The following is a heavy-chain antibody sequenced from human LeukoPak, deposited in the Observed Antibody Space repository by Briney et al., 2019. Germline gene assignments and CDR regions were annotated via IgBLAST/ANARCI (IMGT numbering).Heavy chain of an antibody. CDR3: AKGHHRQRITMIVVVGY. D-gene: IGHD3-22*01. Sequence: QPGGSLRLSCAASGFTFSSYAMSWVRQAPGKGLEWVSAISGSGGSTYYADSVKGRFTISRDNSKNTLYLQMNSLRAEDTAVYYCAKGHHRQRITMIVVVGYWGQGTLVTVSS. J-gene: IGHJ4*02. V-gene: IGHV3-23*01. CDR1: GFTFSSYA. CDR2: ISGSGGST.